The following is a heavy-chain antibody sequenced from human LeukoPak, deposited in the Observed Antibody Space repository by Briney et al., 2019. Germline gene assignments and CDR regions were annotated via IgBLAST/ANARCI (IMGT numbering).Heavy chain of an antibody. J-gene: IGHJ4*02. CDR1: GFTFSSYS. CDR3: ASGIQLWLSDY. Sequence: GGSLRLSCAASGFTFSSYSMNWGRQAPGKGLEWVSSISSSSSYIYYADSVKGRFTISRDNAKNSLYLQMNSLRAEDTAVYYCASGIQLWLSDYWGRGTLVTVSS. V-gene: IGHV3-21*01. D-gene: IGHD5-18*01. CDR2: ISSSSSYI.